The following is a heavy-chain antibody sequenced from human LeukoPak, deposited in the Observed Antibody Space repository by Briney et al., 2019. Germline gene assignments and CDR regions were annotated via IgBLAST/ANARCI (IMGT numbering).Heavy chain of an antibody. CDR2: IIPILGIA. V-gene: IGHV1-69*04. D-gene: IGHD3-10*01. CDR1: GGTFSSYT. CDR3: ARERFSRWFDP. J-gene: IGHJ5*02. Sequence: SVKVSCKASGGTFSSYTISWVRQAPGQGLERMGRIIPILGIANYAQKFQGRVTITADKSTSTAYMELSSLRSEDTAVYYCARERFSRWFDPWGQGTLVTVSS.